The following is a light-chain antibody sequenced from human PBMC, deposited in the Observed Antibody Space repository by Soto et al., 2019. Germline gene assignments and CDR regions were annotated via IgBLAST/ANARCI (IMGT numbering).Light chain of an antibody. CDR2: KAT. CDR3: QQYETFSPWT. J-gene: IGKJ1*01. Sequence: DIQMTQSPSTLSASIGDRVPITCRASQRIDTWLAWYQQKPGTAPKLLIYKATILQSGVPSRFSGSGSGTEFTLAISSLQPDDFATYYCQQYETFSPWTFGQGTKVDIK. CDR1: QRIDTW. V-gene: IGKV1-5*03.